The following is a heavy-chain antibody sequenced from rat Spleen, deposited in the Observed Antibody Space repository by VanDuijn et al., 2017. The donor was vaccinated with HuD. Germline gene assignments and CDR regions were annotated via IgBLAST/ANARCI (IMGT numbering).Heavy chain of an antibody. J-gene: IGHJ1*01. D-gene: IGHD1-10*01. V-gene: IGHV5-22*01. CDR3: ARRGTTRGDY. Sequence: EVQLVESGGGFVQPGRSMKLSCAASRFTFSNYDMAWVRQAPAKGLEWVASINYDGSSTYYGDSGKGRFTISRDNAKSTLSLQMNSLRSEDTATYYCARRGTTRGDYWGPGTMVTVSS. CDR1: RFTFSNYD. CDR2: INYDGSST.